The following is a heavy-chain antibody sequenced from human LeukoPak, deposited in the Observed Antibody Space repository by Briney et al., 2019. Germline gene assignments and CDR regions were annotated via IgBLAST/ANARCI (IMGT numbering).Heavy chain of an antibody. CDR1: AFTVSSNY. Sequence: HPGGSLRLSCAASAFTVSSNYMSWVRQAPGKGLEWVSVIYNTGATYYADSVKGRFAISRDNSNNTVSLQMNSLTAEDTAVYYCVGSLWGYQFDYWGQGTLVTVSS. J-gene: IGHJ4*02. CDR2: IYNTGAT. D-gene: IGHD3-16*01. CDR3: VGSLWGYQFDY. V-gene: IGHV3-66*02.